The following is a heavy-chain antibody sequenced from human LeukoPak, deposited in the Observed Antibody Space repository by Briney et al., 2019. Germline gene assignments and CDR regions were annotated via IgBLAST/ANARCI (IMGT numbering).Heavy chain of an antibody. CDR2: ISAYNGNT. D-gene: IGHD4-11*01. V-gene: IGHV1-18*01. J-gene: IGHJ6*02. Sequence: ASVKVSCKASGYTFTGYGISWVRQAPGQGLEWMGWISAYNGNTNYAQKLQGRVTMTTDTSTSTAYMELRSLRSDDTAVYCCARDLGSNYVYYYGMDVWGQGTTVTVSS. CDR1: GYTFTGYG. CDR3: ARDLGSNYVYYYGMDV.